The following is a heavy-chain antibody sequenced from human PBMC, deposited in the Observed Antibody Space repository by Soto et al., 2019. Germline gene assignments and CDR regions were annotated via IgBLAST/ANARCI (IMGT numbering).Heavy chain of an antibody. J-gene: IGHJ4*02. D-gene: IGHD3-22*01. CDR2: IKQDGSEK. Sequence: EVQLVESGGGLVQPGGSLRLSCAASGFTFSSYWMSWVRQAPGKGLEWVANIKQDGSEKYYVDSVKGRFTISRDNAKNSLYLQMNSLRAEDTAVYYCARGSYYYDSSGYCDYWGQGTLVTVSS. CDR1: GFTFSSYW. V-gene: IGHV3-7*03. CDR3: ARGSYYYDSSGYCDY.